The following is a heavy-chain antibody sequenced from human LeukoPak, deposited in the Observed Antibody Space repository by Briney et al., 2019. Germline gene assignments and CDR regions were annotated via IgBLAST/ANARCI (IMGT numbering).Heavy chain of an antibody. V-gene: IGHV3-33*01. D-gene: IGHD2-2*02. CDR2: IWYDGSNK. CDR3: AREPRGPATIFKYFDY. CDR1: GFPFSSYG. Sequence: PGRSLRLSCAASGFPFSSYGMHWVRQAPGKGLEWVAVIWYDGSNKDYADSVKGRFTISRDKSMNTLSLQMNSLRAEDTAVYYCAREPRGPATIFKYFDYWGQGTLVTVSS. J-gene: IGHJ4*02.